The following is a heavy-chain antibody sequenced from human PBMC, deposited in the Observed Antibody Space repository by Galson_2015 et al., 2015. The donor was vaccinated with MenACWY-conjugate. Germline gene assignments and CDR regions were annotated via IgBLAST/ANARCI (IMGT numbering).Heavy chain of an antibody. Sequence: SLRLSCAGSGFTFSRYAMSWVRQAPGKGLEWVSAISRSAGRTYYTDSVKGRVTISRDNSKNTLYLQMDSLRAEDTAVYYCAQDRGYSSAWGQGTLVTVSS. D-gene: IGHD6-19*01. J-gene: IGHJ5*02. CDR2: ISRSAGRT. CDR1: GFTFSRYA. CDR3: AQDRGYSSA. V-gene: IGHV3-23*01.